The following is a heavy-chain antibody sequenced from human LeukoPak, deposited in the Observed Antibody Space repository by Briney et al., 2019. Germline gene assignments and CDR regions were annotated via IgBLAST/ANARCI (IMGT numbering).Heavy chain of an antibody. CDR1: GVTFSNDW. J-gene: IGHJ4*02. CDR2: INSDGSIT. Sequence: GGSLKLSCAASGVTFSNDWMHWVREAPGKGLVWGSRINSDGSITSYADSVRVRFTISRDNAKNTLYLQMNSLRAEDTAVYYCARGPMVRTNLFDYWGQGTLVTVSS. D-gene: IGHD3-10*01. V-gene: IGHV3-74*01. CDR3: ARGPMVRTNLFDY.